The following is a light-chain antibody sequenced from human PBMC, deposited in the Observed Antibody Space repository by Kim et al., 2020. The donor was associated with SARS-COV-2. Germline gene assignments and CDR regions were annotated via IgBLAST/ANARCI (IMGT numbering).Light chain of an antibody. CDR1: SLRSCY. CDR3: NSRDSNDDVV. CDR2: GKD. J-gene: IGLJ2*01. V-gene: IGLV3-19*01. Sequence: SSELTQDPAVSVALGQTVRITCQGDSLRSCYATWYQHKPGQAPKVVIYGKDNRPSGVPDRFSGSSSGNTAYLTITGTQAGDEADYYCNSRDSNDDVVFGGGTKVTVL.